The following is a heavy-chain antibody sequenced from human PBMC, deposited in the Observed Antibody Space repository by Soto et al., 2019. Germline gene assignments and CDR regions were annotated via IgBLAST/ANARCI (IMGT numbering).Heavy chain of an antibody. V-gene: IGHV4-31*03. CDR1: GGSISSGGYY. J-gene: IGHJ6*03. Sequence: QVQLQESGPGLVKPSQTLSLTCTVSGGSISSGGYYWSWIHQHPGKGLEWIGYIYYTGSTYYNPSLKSRVTISVDTSKNQFSLQLSSVTAADSAVYYCARESRDFYYYYLDVWSKGTTVTVSS. CDR2: IYYTGST. CDR3: ARESRDFYYYYLDV.